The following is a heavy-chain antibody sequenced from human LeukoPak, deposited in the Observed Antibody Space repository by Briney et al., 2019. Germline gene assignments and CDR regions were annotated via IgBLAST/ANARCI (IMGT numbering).Heavy chain of an antibody. CDR3: AMARGHADSGDPDAFDI. CDR2: INPNSGGT. Sequence: ASVKVSCKASGYTFTGYYMHWVRQAPGQGLEWMGWINPNSGGTNYAQKFQGRVTMTRDTSISTAYMELSRLRSDDTAVYYCAMARGHADSGDPDAFDIWGQGTMVTISS. D-gene: IGHD4-17*01. V-gene: IGHV1-2*02. J-gene: IGHJ3*02. CDR1: GYTFTGYY.